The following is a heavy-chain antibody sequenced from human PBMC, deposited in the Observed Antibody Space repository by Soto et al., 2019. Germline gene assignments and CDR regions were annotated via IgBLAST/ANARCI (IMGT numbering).Heavy chain of an antibody. D-gene: IGHD3-22*01. CDR1: GFTFSSYV. V-gene: IGHV3-23*01. J-gene: IGHJ4*02. CDR2: ISGSGGST. Sequence: EVQLLESGGGLVQPGGSLRLSCATSGFTFSSYVMSWVRQPPGKGLEWVSVISGSGGSTYYADSVKGRFTISRDNSKNTLYLQMNSLRAEDTAVYYCAKDRYYDSSGYYGYWGQGTLVTVSS. CDR3: AKDRYYDSSGYYGY.